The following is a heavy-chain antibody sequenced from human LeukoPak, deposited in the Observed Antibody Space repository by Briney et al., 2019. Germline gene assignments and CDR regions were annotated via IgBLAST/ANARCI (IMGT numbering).Heavy chain of an antibody. D-gene: IGHD2-15*01. CDR1: GFTFSSYS. Sequence: GGSLRLSCAASGFTFSSYSMNSVRQAPGKGLECVSTIRVSDDSTYYADSVRVRSTISRDNPKNTLYRQLNSLRAEDPPGYYFAKSRSAGGSCYNYWGQGTLVTVSS. V-gene: IGHV3-23*01. CDR3: AKSRSAGGSCYNY. CDR2: IRVSDDST. J-gene: IGHJ4*02.